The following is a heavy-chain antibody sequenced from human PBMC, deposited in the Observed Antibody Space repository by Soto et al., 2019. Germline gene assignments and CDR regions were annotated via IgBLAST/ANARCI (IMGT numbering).Heavy chain of an antibody. CDR3: VTDMSPGEVSRSDYMDV. J-gene: IGHJ6*03. D-gene: IGHD3-16*01. CDR1: GFTFDDYA. CDR2: ISWNSGNI. V-gene: IGHV3-9*01. Sequence: EVQLVESGGDLVQPGRSLRLSCAASGFTFDDYAMHWVRQAPGKGLEWVSGISWNSGNIGYAGSVKGRFTISRDNANNSLYLQMSSLGAEDTALYYCVTDMSPGEVSRSDYMDVWGKGTTVTVSS.